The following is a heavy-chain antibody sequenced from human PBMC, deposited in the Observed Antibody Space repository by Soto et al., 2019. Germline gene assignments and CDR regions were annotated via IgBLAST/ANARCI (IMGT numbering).Heavy chain of an antibody. CDR3: ARDVYRPYYYGMDV. CDR2: IKQDGSEK. CDR1: GFTFSSYW. Sequence: EVQLVESGGGLVQPGGSLRLSCAASGFTFSSYWMSWVRQAPGKGLEWVANIKQDGSEKYYVDSVKGRFTISRDNAKNSLYLQMNSLRAEDTAVYYCARDVYRPYYYGMDVWGQGTTVTVSS. V-gene: IGHV3-7*01. D-gene: IGHD5-18*01. J-gene: IGHJ6*02.